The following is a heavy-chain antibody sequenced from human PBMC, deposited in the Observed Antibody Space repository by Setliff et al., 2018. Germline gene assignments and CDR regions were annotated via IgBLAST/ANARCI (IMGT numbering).Heavy chain of an antibody. CDR1: GYTFTDYY. J-gene: IGHJ5*02. D-gene: IGHD3-10*01. CDR2: VDPEDGET. Sequence: ASVKVSCKASGYTFTDYYMHWVQQAPGKGLEWMGRVDPEDGETISAEKFQGRVTITADTSTDTAYMELSSLGSEDTAVYYCATLSKYPYGSGSYMGIRWFDPWGQGTRVTVSS. V-gene: IGHV1-69-2*01. CDR3: ATLSKYPYGSGSYMGIRWFDP.